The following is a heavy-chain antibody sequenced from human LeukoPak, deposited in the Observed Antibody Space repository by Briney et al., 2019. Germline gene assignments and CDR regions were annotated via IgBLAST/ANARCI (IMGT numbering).Heavy chain of an antibody. J-gene: IGHJ4*02. D-gene: IGHD1-20*01. CDR2: ISRDGDTT. Sequence: GGSLRLSCAASGFTFSSYWMHWVRQSPGKGLVWVSRISRDGDTTNYPDSVKGRFTISRDNAKNTLYLQMNSLRAEDTAIYYCARVLYSWNDVVDYWGQGTLVTVSS. V-gene: IGHV3-74*01. CDR1: GFTFSSYW. CDR3: ARVLYSWNDVVDY.